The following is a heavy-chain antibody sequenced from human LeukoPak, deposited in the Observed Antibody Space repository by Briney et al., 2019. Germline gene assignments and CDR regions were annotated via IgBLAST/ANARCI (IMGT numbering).Heavy chain of an antibody. CDR1: GFTFSSYG. CDR2: ISYDGSNK. Sequence: GRSLRLSCAASGFTFSSYGMHWVRQAPGKGLEWVAVISYDGSNKYYVDSVKGRFTVSRDNSKNTLYLQMNSLRPEDTAVYYCAKDRGEQWLVTSFDYWGQGTLVTVSS. J-gene: IGHJ4*02. V-gene: IGHV3-30*18. D-gene: IGHD6-19*01. CDR3: AKDRGEQWLVTSFDY.